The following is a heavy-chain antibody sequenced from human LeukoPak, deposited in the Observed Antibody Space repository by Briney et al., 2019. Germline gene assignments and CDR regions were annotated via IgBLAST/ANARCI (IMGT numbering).Heavy chain of an antibody. V-gene: IGHV3-74*01. CDR2: INSDGSST. CDR1: GFTFSSYW. CDR3: ARVLAVANEVDAFDI. J-gene: IGHJ3*02. D-gene: IGHD6-19*01. Sequence: GGSLRLSCAASGFTFSSYWVHWVRQAPGKGLVWVSRINSDGSSTSYADSVKGRFTISRDNAKNSLYLQMNSLRAEDTAVYYCARVLAVANEVDAFDIWGQGTMVTVSS.